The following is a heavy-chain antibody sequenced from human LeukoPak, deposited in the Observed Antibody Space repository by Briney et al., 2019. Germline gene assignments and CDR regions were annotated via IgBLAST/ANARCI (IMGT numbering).Heavy chain of an antibody. CDR3: ARGGPSYYYDTSGYPKS. CDR1: GYTFTGYY. J-gene: IGHJ4*02. CDR2: INPNSGGT. Sequence: ASVKVSCKASGYTFTGYYMHWVRQAPGQGLEWMGWINPNSGGTNYAQKFQGRVTMTRDTSISTAYMELSRLRSDDTAVYYCARGGPSYYYDTSGYPKSWGQGTLVTVSS. D-gene: IGHD3-22*01. V-gene: IGHV1-2*02.